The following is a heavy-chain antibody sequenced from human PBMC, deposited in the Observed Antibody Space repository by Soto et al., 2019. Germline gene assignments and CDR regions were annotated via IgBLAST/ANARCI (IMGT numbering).Heavy chain of an antibody. CDR3: ARCDGSATYCFFFAY. D-gene: IGHD3-10*01. CDR2: IYSGGSS. J-gene: IGHJ4*02. Sequence: PGGSLRLSCAASGFTVSNSYMSWVRQAPGKGLEWVSAIYSGGSSYYADSVKGRFTISRDNSRNTLYLQMNSLRAEDTAVYFCARCDGSATYCFFFAYWGQGTPVTVPQ. V-gene: IGHV3-66*01. CDR1: GFTVSNSY.